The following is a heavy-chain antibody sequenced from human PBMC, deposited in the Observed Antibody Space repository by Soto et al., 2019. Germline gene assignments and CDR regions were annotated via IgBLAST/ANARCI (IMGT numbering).Heavy chain of an antibody. D-gene: IGHD4-4*01. Sequence: GGSLRLSCVGSGFSFRKYAMNWVRQAPGKGLVWVSGISGSGGSGRGFYADPVKGRFTISRDNSKNTLYLEMNSLRAEDMAVYYCAKDLDDYSSAIDFWGQGTLVTVSS. CDR1: GFSFRKYA. CDR3: AKDLDDYSSAIDF. V-gene: IGHV3-23*01. J-gene: IGHJ4*02. CDR2: ISGSGGSGRG.